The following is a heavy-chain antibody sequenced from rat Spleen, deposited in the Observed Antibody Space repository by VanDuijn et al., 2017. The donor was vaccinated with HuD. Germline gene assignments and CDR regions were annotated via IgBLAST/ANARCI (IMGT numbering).Heavy chain of an antibody. V-gene: IGHV5-25*01. D-gene: IGHD1-4*01. CDR2: ISTGGGNT. Sequence: EVQLVESGGGLVQPGRSLKLSCAALGFTFSNYYMAWVRQAPTKGLEWVASISTGGGNTYYRDSVKGRFTISRDNAKSTLYLQMNSLRSEDTATYYCARYRFGPPGVMDAWGQGASVTVSS. J-gene: IGHJ4*01. CDR1: GFTFSNYY. CDR3: ARYRFGPPGVMDA.